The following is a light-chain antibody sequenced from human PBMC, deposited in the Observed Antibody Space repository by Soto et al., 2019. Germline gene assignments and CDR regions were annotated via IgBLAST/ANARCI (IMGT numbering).Light chain of an antibody. J-gene: IGKJ2*01. CDR2: AAS. V-gene: IGKV1-39*01. CDR1: RGITAY. CDR3: QQSYSTPYT. Sequence: DIQLTKPQSSLLPSLETGVTLPCRPVRGITAYLNWYQQKPGKAPKLLIYAASSLQSGVPSRFSGSGSGTDFTLTISSLQPEDFATYYCQQSYSTPYTFGQGTKLEIK.